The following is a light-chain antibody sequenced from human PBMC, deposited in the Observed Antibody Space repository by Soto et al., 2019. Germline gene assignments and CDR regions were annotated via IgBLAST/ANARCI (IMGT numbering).Light chain of an antibody. CDR3: CSYAGSSTLV. CDR1: SSDVGSYNL. Sequence: QSALTQPASVSGSPGQSITISCTGTSSDVGSYNLVSWYHQHPGKAPKLMIYEVSKRPSGVSNRFSGSKSGNTASLTISGLHAEDEADYYCCSYAGSSTLVFGTGAKLTVL. J-gene: IGLJ1*01. V-gene: IGLV2-23*02. CDR2: EVS.